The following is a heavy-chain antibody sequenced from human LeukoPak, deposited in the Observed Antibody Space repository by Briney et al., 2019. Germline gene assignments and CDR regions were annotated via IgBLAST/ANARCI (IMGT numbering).Heavy chain of an antibody. D-gene: IGHD3-9*01. CDR2: INPNSGGT. J-gene: IGHJ6*02. CDR1: GYTFTGYY. V-gene: IGHV1-2*02. CDR3: ARDATPKWYYDILTGYYSDYYYYGMDV. Sequence: ASVKVSCKASGYTFTGYYMHWVRQAPGQGLEWMGWINPNSGGTNYAQKFQGRVTMTRDTSISTAYMELSRLRSDDTAVYYCARDATPKWYYDILTGYYSDYYYYGMDVWGQGTTVTVSS.